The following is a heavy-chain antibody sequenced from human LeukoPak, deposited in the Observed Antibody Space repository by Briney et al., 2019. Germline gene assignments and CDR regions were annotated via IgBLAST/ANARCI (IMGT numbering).Heavy chain of an antibody. D-gene: IGHD3-10*01. CDR1: GFTFDDYA. CDR2: ISWNSGSI. CDR3: ARDEDCYGSGIVAFDI. V-gene: IGHV3-9*01. Sequence: GGSLRLSCAASGFTFDDYAMHWVRQAPGKGLEWVSGISWNSGSIGYADSVKGRFTISRDNAKNSLYLQMNSLRAEDTAVYYCARDEDCYGSGIVAFDIWGQGTMVTVSS. J-gene: IGHJ3*02.